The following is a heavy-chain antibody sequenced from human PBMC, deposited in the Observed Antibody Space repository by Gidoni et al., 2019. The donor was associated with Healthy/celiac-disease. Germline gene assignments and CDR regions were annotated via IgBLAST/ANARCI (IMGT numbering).Heavy chain of an antibody. CDR1: GFTFGDYA. CDR2: IRSKAYGGTT. Sequence: EVQLVVSGGGLVQPGRSLRLSCTASGFTFGDYAMSWFRQAPGKGLEWVGFIRSKAYGGTTEYAASVKGRFTISRDDSKSIAYLQMNSLKTEDTAVYYCTRDEWDYYDSSGYYLGYWGQGTLVTVSS. J-gene: IGHJ4*02. V-gene: IGHV3-49*03. CDR3: TRDEWDYYDSSGYYLGY. D-gene: IGHD3-22*01.